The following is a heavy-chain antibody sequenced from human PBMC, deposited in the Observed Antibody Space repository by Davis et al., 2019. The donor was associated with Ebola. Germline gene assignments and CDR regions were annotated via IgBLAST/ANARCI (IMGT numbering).Heavy chain of an antibody. CDR2: IKTDGSEM. CDR1: GFTFSSYG. Sequence: GESLKISCAASGFTFSSYGMHWVRQAPGKGLEWVANIKTDGSEMYYVDSVKGRFTISRDNAKNSLNLQMSSLRAEDTAVYYCATDLNWSGFWGQGTLVTVSS. D-gene: IGHD3-3*01. V-gene: IGHV3-7*01. CDR3: ATDLNWSGF. J-gene: IGHJ4*02.